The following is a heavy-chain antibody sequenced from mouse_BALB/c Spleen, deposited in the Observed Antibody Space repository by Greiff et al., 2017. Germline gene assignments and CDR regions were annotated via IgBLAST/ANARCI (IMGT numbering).Heavy chain of an antibody. J-gene: IGHJ2*01. CDR1: GYAFSSYW. V-gene: IGHV1-80*01. D-gene: IGHD2-3*01. CDR3: ARKRDGYSSYFDY. CDR2: IYPGDGDT. Sequence: QVQLKQSGAELVRPGSSVKISCKASGYAFSSYWMNWVKQRPGQGLEWIGQIYPGDGDTNYNGKFKGKATLTADKSSSTAYMQLSSLTSEDSAVYFCARKRDGYSSYFDYWGQGTTLTVSS.